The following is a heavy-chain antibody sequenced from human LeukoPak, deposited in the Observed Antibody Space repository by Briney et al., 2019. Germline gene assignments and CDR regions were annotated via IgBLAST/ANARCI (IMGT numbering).Heavy chain of an antibody. CDR1: GFTFSNYA. CDR3: AKDGVGASYYYYYMDV. D-gene: IGHD1-26*01. V-gene: IGHV3-23*01. Sequence: GRSLRLSCAASGFTFSNYAMNWVRQAPGKGLEWVSVITGSGARTEYADSVKGRFTISRDNSKNTLYLQMNSLRAEDTAVFYCAKDGVGASYYYYYMDVWGKGTTVTVSS. CDR2: ITGSGART. J-gene: IGHJ6*03.